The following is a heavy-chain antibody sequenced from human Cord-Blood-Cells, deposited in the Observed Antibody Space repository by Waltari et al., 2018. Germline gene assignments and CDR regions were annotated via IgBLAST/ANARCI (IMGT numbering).Heavy chain of an antibody. CDR2: IYYSGST. J-gene: IGHJ1*01. Sequence: QVQLQESGPGLVKPSETLSLTCTVSGGSISSYSWSWIRQPPGKGLEWIGYIYYSGSTNYNPSLKSRVTISVDTSKNQFSLKLSSVTAADTAVYYCARGSSSSWYGTEYFQHWGQGTLVTVSS. V-gene: IGHV4-59*01. D-gene: IGHD6-13*01. CDR1: GGSISSYS. CDR3: ARGSSSSWYGTEYFQH.